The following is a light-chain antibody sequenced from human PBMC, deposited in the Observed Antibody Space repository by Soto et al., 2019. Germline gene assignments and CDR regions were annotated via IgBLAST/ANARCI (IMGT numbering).Light chain of an antibody. CDR2: ATS. V-gene: IGKV3-20*01. J-gene: IGKJ5*01. Sequence: EIVLTQSPGTLSLSPGERVTLSCRASQTVNSDYLAWFQQRPGQAPRLLIFATSRRATDIPDRFSGSGSGTDFTLAIRRLEPEDFAVYYCQQYGSSHITFGQGTRLEIK. CDR1: QTVNSDY. CDR3: QQYGSSHIT.